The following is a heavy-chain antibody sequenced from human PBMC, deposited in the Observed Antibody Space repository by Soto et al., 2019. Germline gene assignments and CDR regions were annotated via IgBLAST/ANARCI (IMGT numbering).Heavy chain of an antibody. J-gene: IGHJ6*02. CDR1: GFTFSSYA. Sequence: GGSLRLSCSASGFTFSSYAMHWVRQAPGKGLEYVSAISSNGGSTYYADSVKGRFTISRDNSKNTLYLQMSSLRAEDTAVYYCVKEGRDIVVVPAAILAERKYYYYGMDVWGQGTTVTVSS. CDR2: ISSNGGST. CDR3: VKEGRDIVVVPAAILAERKYYYYGMDV. V-gene: IGHV3-64D*08. D-gene: IGHD2-2*01.